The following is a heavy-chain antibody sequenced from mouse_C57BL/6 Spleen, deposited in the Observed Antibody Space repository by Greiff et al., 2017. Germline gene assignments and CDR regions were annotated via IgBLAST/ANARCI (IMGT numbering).Heavy chain of an antibody. D-gene: IGHD2-3*01. J-gene: IGHJ2*01. V-gene: IGHV5-4*03. Sequence: EVMLVESGGGLVKPGGSLKLSCAASGFTFSSYAMSWVRQTPEKRLEWVATISDGGSYTYYPDNVKGRFTISRDNAKNNLYLQMSHLKSEDTAMYYCARALYDGYYFDYWGQGTTLTVSS. CDR1: GFTFSSYA. CDR2: ISDGGSYT. CDR3: ARALYDGYYFDY.